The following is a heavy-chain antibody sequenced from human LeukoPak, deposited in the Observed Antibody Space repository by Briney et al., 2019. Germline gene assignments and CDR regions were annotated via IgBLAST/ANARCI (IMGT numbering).Heavy chain of an antibody. J-gene: IGHJ4*02. CDR3: ARDSSGYYPLFDY. Sequence: PSETLSLTCTVSGGSISSYYWSWLRQPPGKGLEWSGYIYYSGSTNYNPSLKSRVTISVATSKTPFSLKLSSVTAADTAVYYCARDSSGYYPLFDYWGQGTLVTVSS. V-gene: IGHV4-59*01. CDR2: IYYSGST. CDR1: GGSISSYY. D-gene: IGHD3-22*01.